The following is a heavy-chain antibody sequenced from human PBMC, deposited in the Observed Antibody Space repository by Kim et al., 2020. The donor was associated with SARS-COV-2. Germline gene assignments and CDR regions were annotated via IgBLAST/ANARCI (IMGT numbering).Heavy chain of an antibody. J-gene: IGHJ3*02. CDR1: GGSFSGYY. Sequence: SETLSLTCAVYGGSFSGYYWSWIRQPPGKGLEWIGEINHSGSTNYNPSLKSRVTISVDTSKNQFSLKLSSVTAADTAVYYCARAAVVVVVAGTHAFDIWG. V-gene: IGHV4-34*01. CDR2: INHSGST. D-gene: IGHD2-15*01. CDR3: ARAAVVVVVAGTHAFDI.